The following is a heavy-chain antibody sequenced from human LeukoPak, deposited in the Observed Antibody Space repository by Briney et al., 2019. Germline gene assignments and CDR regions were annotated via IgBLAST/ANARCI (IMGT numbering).Heavy chain of an antibody. CDR2: INTNTGNP. CDR1: GYTFTTYA. D-gene: IGHD3-10*01. Sequence: ASVKVSCKASGYTFTTYAMNWVRQAPGQGLEWMGWINTNTGNPTYAQGFTGRFVFSLDTSVSTAYLQISSLKAEDTAVYYCARERLGLRAGAGAIDYWGQGTLVTVSS. V-gene: IGHV7-4-1*02. J-gene: IGHJ4*02. CDR3: ARERLGLRAGAGAIDY.